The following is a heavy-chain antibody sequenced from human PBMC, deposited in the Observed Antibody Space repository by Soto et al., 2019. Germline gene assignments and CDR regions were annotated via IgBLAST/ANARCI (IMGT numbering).Heavy chain of an antibody. V-gene: IGHV1-18*04. CDR2: ISAYNGNR. D-gene: IGHD3-16*01. CDR3: VRDRAGAVSAPGHFDY. Sequence: QVQVVQSGPEVRESGASVKVSCKASGYTFTNYGVSWVRQAPGQGLEWVGWISAYNGNRNMAQKFQGRLTMTTETSTSTAYMELRSLRSDDTAVYYCVRDRAGAVSAPGHFDYWGQGTLLTVSS. J-gene: IGHJ4*02. CDR1: GYTFTNYG.